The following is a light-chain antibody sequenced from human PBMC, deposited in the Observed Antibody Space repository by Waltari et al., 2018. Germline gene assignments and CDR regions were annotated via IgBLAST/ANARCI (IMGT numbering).Light chain of an antibody. CDR1: KLGTKY. Sequence: SYELTQPTSVSVAPGQTANITCSGDKLGTKYACWYQQKPGQSPVLVIHQNTKRPSGILERFSGSNSGNTATLTISGTQPIDEADFYCQAWDSTFARVFGGGTRLTVL. CDR2: QNT. V-gene: IGLV3-1*01. J-gene: IGLJ3*02. CDR3: QAWDSTFARV.